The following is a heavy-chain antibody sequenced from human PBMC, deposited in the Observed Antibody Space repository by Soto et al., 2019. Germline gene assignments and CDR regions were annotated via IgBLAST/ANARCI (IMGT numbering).Heavy chain of an antibody. CDR3: SRGGSSGLAY. CDR2: INNDGRTT. CDR1: GFALSSYW. J-gene: IGHJ4*02. Sequence: EVQLVESEGGLIQPGGSLRLSCAASGFALSSYWMNWVRQSPGKGLVWVSHINNDGRTTNYANSVKGRFTISRDIAKNSLFLQLNSLRAEDTGIYYCSRGGSSGLAYWGQGTLVTASS. D-gene: IGHD2-15*01. V-gene: IGHV3-74*01.